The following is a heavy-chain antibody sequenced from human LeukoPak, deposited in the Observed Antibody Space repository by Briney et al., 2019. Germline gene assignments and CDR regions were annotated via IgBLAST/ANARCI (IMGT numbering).Heavy chain of an antibody. J-gene: IGHJ3*02. CDR1: GFTFSRYW. CDR3: ARVNPLMAPGAFDI. CDR2: IKQDGSEK. Sequence: GGSLRLSCAASGFTFSRYWMSWVRQGPGKGLVWVANIKQDGSEKYYVDSVKGRFTVSRDNAKSSLYLQMNSLRAEDTAIYYCARVNPLMAPGAFDIWGQGTMVTVSS. D-gene: IGHD2-8*01. V-gene: IGHV3-7*01.